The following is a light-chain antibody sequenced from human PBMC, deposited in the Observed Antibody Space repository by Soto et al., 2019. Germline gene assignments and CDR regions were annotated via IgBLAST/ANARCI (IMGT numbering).Light chain of an antibody. J-gene: IGKJ1*01. CDR1: QSISSY. V-gene: IGKV1-39*01. Sequence: DIQMTQSPSSLSASVGDRVTITCRASQSISSYLNWYQQKPGKAPKRLIYAASSLQSGVPSRFSGSGSGTDFTLTISSLQPEDFATYYCQHYNSYSEAFGQGTKVDIK. CDR2: AAS. CDR3: QHYNSYSEA.